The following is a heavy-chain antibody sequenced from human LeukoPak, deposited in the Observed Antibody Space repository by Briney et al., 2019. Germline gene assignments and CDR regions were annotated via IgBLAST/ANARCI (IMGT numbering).Heavy chain of an antibody. CDR2: IYYSGST. Sequence: SETLSLTFTVSGGSISSSSYYWGWIRQPPGKGLEWIGSIYYSGSTYYNPSLKSRVTISVDTSKNQFSLKLSSVTAADTAVYYCASMVRGATVDYWGQGTLVTVSS. CDR3: ASMVRGATVDY. V-gene: IGHV4-39*07. J-gene: IGHJ4*02. D-gene: IGHD3-10*01. CDR1: GGSISSSSYY.